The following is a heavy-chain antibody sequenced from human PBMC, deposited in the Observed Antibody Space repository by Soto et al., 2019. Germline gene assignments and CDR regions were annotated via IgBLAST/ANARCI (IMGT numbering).Heavy chain of an antibody. V-gene: IGHV3-30*03. CDR1: GFTFSNYG. Sequence: PGRSLRLSCVVSGFTFSNYGMHWVRQAPGKGLEWVAVISYDGSNKYYADSVKGRFTISRDNSKNTLYLQMNSLRAEDTAVYYCARVQSRGWTQIDYWGQGNLVTVS. D-gene: IGHD1-1*01. CDR3: ARVQSRGWTQIDY. J-gene: IGHJ4*02. CDR2: ISYDGSNK.